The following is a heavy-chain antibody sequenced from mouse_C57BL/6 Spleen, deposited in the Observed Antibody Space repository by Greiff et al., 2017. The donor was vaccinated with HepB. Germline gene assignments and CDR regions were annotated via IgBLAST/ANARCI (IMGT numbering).Heavy chain of an antibody. CDR1: GYTFTSYW. CDR3: ARSTTVVASDY. CDR2: IYPGSGST. J-gene: IGHJ2*01. D-gene: IGHD1-1*01. V-gene: IGHV1-55*01. Sequence: QVQLQQPGAELVKPGASVKMSCKASGYTFTSYWITWVKQRPGQGLEWIGDIYPGSGSTNYNEKFKSKAKLAVDKSSSTAYMQLSSLTSEDSAVYYCARSTTVVASDYWGQGTTLTVSS.